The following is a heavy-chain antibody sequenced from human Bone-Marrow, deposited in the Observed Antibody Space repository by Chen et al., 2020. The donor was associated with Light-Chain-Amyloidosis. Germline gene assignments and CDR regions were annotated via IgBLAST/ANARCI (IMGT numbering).Heavy chain of an antibody. V-gene: IGHV3-30*02. Sequence: QVQLVESGGGVVQPGGSLSLPCAASGFAFRSYGILWVRQPPGKGLEWVAFIRYDGSNKYYADSVKGRFTISRDNSKNTLYLQMNSLRAEDTALYYCAKGHDYGDYGEYYFDYWGQGTLVTVSS. CDR1: GFAFRSYG. CDR3: AKGHDYGDYGEYYFDY. D-gene: IGHD4-17*01. J-gene: IGHJ4*02. CDR2: IRYDGSNK.